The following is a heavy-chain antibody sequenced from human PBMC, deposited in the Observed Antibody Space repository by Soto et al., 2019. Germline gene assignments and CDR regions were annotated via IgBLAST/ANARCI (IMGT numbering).Heavy chain of an antibody. CDR3: ARGDIVLVPASEGNWFDP. D-gene: IGHD2-2*01. CDR1: AYSFTTYH. CDR2: INPDAGAT. J-gene: IGHJ5*02. V-gene: IGHV1-46*01. Sequence: QVQLVQSGAEVKKPGASVTVSCKASAYSFTTYHIHWVRQAHGQGLEWMGLINPDAGATNYAQRFPGRLRLTRDTSTSTVYMELSSLTFDDTAVYYCARGDIVLVPASEGNWFDPWGQGTLVTVSS.